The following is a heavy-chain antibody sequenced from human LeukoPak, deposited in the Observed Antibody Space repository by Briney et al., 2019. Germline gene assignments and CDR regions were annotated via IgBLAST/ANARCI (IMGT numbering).Heavy chain of an antibody. CDR1: GITFSNYW. Sequence: GGSLRLSCAASGITFSNYWMSWVRQAPGKGLEWVANIKHDGSEKYYVDSVKGRFTISRDNAKNSLYLQMNSLRAEDSAVYYCARLDWCFNYWGQGTLVTVSS. D-gene: IGHD4/OR15-4a*01. CDR2: IKHDGSEK. CDR3: ARLDWCFNY. V-gene: IGHV3-7*01. J-gene: IGHJ4*02.